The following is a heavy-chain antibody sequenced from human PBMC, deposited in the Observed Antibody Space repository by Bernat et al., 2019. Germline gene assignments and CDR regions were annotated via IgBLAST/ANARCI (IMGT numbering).Heavy chain of an antibody. CDR3: ARGEYYDSSGYSADY. D-gene: IGHD3-22*01. CDR2: IWYDGSNK. CDR1: GFTFSSYG. Sequence: QVQLVESGGGVVQPGRSLRLSCAASGFTFSSYGMHWVRQAPGKGLEWVAVIWYDGSNKYYADSVKGRFTISRDNSKNTLYLQMNSLRAEDTAVNYCARGEYYDSSGYSADYWGQGTLVTVSS. V-gene: IGHV3-33*01. J-gene: IGHJ4*02.